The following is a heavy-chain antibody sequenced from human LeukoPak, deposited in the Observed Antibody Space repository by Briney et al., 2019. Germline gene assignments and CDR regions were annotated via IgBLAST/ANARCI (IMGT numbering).Heavy chain of an antibody. CDR2: IYPGDSDT. CDR3: ARRAIRGLSWFDP. V-gene: IGHV5-51*01. J-gene: IGHJ5*02. D-gene: IGHD3-10*01. CDR1: GYSFTTYW. Sequence: GESLKISCKGSGYSFTTYWIAWVRQMPGKGLELMGIIYPGDSDTRYSPSFQGQVTISVDKSISTAYLQWSSLKASDTAMYYCARRAIRGLSWFDPWGQGTLVTVSS.